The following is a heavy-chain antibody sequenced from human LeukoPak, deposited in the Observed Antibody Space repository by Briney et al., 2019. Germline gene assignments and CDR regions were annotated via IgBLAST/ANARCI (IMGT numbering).Heavy chain of an antibody. Sequence: PGGSLRLSCAASGFTFSSYEMNWVRQAPGKGLEWVSYISSSGSTIYYADSVKGRFTISRDKAKNSLYLQMNSLRAEDTAVYYCAKEGSYIGFDIWGQGTMVTVSS. CDR2: ISSSGSTI. V-gene: IGHV3-48*03. J-gene: IGHJ3*02. CDR1: GFTFSSYE. CDR3: AKEGSYIGFDI. D-gene: IGHD1-26*01.